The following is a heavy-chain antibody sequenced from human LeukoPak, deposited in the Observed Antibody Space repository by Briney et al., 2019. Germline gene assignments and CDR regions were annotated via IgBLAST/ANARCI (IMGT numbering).Heavy chain of an antibody. CDR1: GFTFSSYA. V-gene: IGHV3-23*01. D-gene: IGHD3-10*01. J-gene: IGHJ6*02. CDR2: ISGSGGST. CDR3: AKDSRRAMVRGVPAPMDV. Sequence: GSLRLSCAASGFTFSSYAMSWVRQAPGKGLEWVSAISGSGGSTYYADSVKGRFTISRDNSKNTLYLQMNSLRAEDTAVYYCAKDSRRAMVRGVPAPMDVWGQGTTVTVSS.